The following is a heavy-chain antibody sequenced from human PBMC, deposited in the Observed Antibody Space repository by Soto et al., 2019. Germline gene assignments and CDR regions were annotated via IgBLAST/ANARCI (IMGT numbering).Heavy chain of an antibody. J-gene: IGHJ6*02. CDR1: GYTFTSYY. V-gene: IGHV1-46*01. CDR3: ARDPSYYGMDV. CDR2: IKPSGGGT. Sequence: ASVKVSCKASGYTFTSYYMHWVRQAPGQGLEWMGNIKPSGGGTTYAQKFQGRVTITRDTSTSTVYMEVSSLRSEDTAVYYCARDPSYYGMDVWGQGTTVTVSS.